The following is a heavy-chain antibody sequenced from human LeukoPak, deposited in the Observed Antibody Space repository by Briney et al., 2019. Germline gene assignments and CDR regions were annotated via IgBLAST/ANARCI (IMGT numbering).Heavy chain of an antibody. V-gene: IGHV3-21*01. D-gene: IGHD2-15*01. Sequence: GGSLRLSCTASGFTFSSYSMNWGRQAPGKGLGWVSSISSSSSYIYYADSLKGRFTISRDNAKTSLHLQMNSLRAEDTAVYYCARDSSVVAASTWGQGTLVTVSS. CDR2: ISSSSSYI. J-gene: IGHJ5*02. CDR3: ARDSSVVAAST. CDR1: GFTFSSYS.